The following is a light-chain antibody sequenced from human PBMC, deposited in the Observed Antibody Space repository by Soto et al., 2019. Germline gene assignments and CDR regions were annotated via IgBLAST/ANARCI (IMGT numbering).Light chain of an antibody. CDR1: SSNIGAGYD. V-gene: IGLV1-40*01. Sequence: QSVLTQPPSVSGAPGQSITISCTGSSSNIGAGYDVHWYEQLTGTAHKLLVYGNSNRPSGVPHRFSGFKSGTSASLAITGLQAEDEADYYCQSYDSSLSGPWVFGTGSKVTVL. J-gene: IGLJ1*01. CDR2: GNS. CDR3: QSYDSSLSGPWV.